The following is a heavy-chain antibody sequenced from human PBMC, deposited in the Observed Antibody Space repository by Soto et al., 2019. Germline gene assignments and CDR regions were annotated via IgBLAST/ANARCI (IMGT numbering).Heavy chain of an antibody. J-gene: IGHJ6*02. CDR2: IYYSGST. V-gene: IGHV4-59*01. CDR1: GGSISSYY. CDR3: GSASYYYYDIDV. Sequence: SETLSLTCTVSGGSISSYYWSWIRQPPGKGLEWIGYIYYSGSTNYKPSLKSRVTISVDTTKNQFSLKLSSVSAADTAVYYCGSASYYYYDIDVWGQGTTVTVSS.